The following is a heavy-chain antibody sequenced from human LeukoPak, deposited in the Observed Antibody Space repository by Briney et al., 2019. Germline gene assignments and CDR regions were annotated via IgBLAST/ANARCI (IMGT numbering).Heavy chain of an antibody. Sequence: GESLKISCKGSGYSFTSFWIGWVRQMPGKGLEWMGIIYPDDSNTRYSPSLHGQVTISADKSINTAYLQWSSLKASDTAMYYCARTFGESPNRNYFYGMDVWGQGTTVTVSS. CDR2: IYPDDSNT. J-gene: IGHJ6*02. V-gene: IGHV5-51*01. CDR1: GYSFTSFW. D-gene: IGHD3-10*01. CDR3: ARTFGESPNRNYFYGMDV.